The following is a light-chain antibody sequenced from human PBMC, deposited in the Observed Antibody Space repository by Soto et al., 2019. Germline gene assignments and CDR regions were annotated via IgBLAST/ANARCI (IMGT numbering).Light chain of an antibody. CDR2: DAS. CDR1: QSVSSY. CDR3: QQRSNLT. J-gene: IGKJ1*01. V-gene: IGKV3-11*01. Sequence: EIVLTQSPATLYLSPGERATLACTASQSVSSYLAWYQQHPGQAPRLLLYDASNRSTGIPARFSGSGSGTDFTLTISSLEPEDFAVYYCQQRSNLTFGQGTKVEIK.